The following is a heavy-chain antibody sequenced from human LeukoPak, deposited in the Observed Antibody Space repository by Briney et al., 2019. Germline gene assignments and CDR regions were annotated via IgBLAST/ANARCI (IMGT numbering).Heavy chain of an antibody. CDR3: AKDKYQLLLHTFDY. CDR1: GFTFDDYA. J-gene: IGHJ4*02. Sequence: GGSLRFSCAASGFTFDDYAMHWVRQAPGKGLEWVSGISWNSGSIGYADSVKGRFTISRDNAKNSLYLQMNSLRAEDTALYYCAKDKYQLLLHTFDYWGQGTLVTVSS. CDR2: ISWNSGSI. V-gene: IGHV3-9*01. D-gene: IGHD2-2*01.